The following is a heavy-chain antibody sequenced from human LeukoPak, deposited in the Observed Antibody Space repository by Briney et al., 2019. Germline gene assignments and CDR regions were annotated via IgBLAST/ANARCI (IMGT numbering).Heavy chain of an antibody. CDR3: ARHGRYGSANWFDP. CDR1: GGSISSSSYY. J-gene: IGHJ5*02. Sequence: KPSETLSLTCTVSGGSISSSSYYWGWIRQPPGKGLEWIGSIYYSGSSYYNPALKSRVTISVDPSKNQFSLKLRSVTAADTAVYYCARHGRYGSANWFDPWGQGTPVTVSS. D-gene: IGHD3-10*01. CDR2: IYYSGSS. V-gene: IGHV4-39*01.